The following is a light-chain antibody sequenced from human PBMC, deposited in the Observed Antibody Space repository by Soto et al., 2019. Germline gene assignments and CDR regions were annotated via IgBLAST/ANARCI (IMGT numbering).Light chain of an antibody. V-gene: IGKV3-20*01. CDR3: QQYESSPRT. Sequence: ESVLTQYAGTLSLSPGERATLSCRARQSVSSSYLAWYQQKPGQAPRLLIYGASSRATGIADRFSGSGSGTDFTLTISRLEPEDFAVYYCQQYESSPRTFGQGTKV. CDR2: GAS. J-gene: IGKJ1*01. CDR1: QSVSSSY.